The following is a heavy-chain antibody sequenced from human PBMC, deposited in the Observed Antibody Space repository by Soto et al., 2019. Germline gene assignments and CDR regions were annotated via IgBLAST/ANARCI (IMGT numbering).Heavy chain of an antibody. J-gene: IGHJ3*01. V-gene: IGHV3-33*01. Sequence: QVQLVESGGGVVQPGRSLRLSCAVSRFTFSSYGMHWVRQAPGKGLEWVAVIWYDGSNKYSADSVKGRFTISRDNSKNTLYLQMNSLRVEDTAVYYCARDLSSGGTNACDVWGQGTVVTVSS. CDR3: ARDLSSGGTNACDV. CDR2: IWYDGSNK. CDR1: RFTFSSYG. D-gene: IGHD2-15*01.